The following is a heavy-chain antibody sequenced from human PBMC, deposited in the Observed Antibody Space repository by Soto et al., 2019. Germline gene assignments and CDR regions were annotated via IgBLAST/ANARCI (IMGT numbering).Heavy chain of an antibody. CDR2: LLHSGTT. J-gene: IGHJ3*01. CDR1: GDSISSPKW. V-gene: IGHV4-4*02. CDR3: AYSSGWYRHDV. Sequence: QVQLQESGPGLVKPSGTLSLTCAVSGDSISSPKWWTWLRQPPGKGLEWIGDLLHSGTTNYNPSLKSRVILSVDKSQNQFSLSLTSVTAAGTAIYYCAYSSGWYRHDVWGQGTSVTVSS. D-gene: IGHD6-19*01.